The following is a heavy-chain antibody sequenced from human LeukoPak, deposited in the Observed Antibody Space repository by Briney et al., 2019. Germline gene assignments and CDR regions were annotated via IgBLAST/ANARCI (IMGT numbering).Heavy chain of an antibody. CDR3: ARVVYTAAAGLPLDY. V-gene: IGHV3-30*03. CDR2: ISYDGSK. J-gene: IGHJ4*02. D-gene: IGHD6-13*01. Sequence: GGSLRLSCAASGFTFSSYGMHWVRQAPGKGLEWVAVISYDGSKYYADSVKGRFTISRDNSKNTLYLQMNSLRAEDTAVYYCARVVYTAAAGLPLDYWGQGTLVTVSS. CDR1: GFTFSSYG.